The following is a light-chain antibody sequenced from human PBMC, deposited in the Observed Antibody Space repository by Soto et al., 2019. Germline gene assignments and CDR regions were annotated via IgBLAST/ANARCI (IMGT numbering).Light chain of an antibody. CDR2: AAS. J-gene: IGKJ1*01. Sequence: DVLMTQSPSYLSASAGAGVTITCLASQSISSYLNWYQQKPGKAPKLLIYAASSLQTGVPSRFSGSGSGTDFSLTISSLQPEDFSTYYCQQSYSTPRTFGQGTKVDIK. CDR1: QSISSY. V-gene: IGKV1-39*01. CDR3: QQSYSTPRT.